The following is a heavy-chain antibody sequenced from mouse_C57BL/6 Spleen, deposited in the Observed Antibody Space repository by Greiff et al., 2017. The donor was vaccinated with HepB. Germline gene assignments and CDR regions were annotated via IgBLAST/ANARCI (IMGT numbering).Heavy chain of an antibody. CDR2: ISDGGSYT. CDR1: GFTFSSYA. J-gene: IGHJ3*01. Sequence: EVQVVESGGGLVKPGGSLKLSCAASGFTFSSYAMSWVRQTPEKRLEWVATISDGGSYTYYPDNVKGRFTISRDNAKNNLYLQMSHLKSEDTAMYYCARDGGGEAWFAYWGQGTLVTVSA. V-gene: IGHV5-4*01. CDR3: ARDGGGEAWFAY.